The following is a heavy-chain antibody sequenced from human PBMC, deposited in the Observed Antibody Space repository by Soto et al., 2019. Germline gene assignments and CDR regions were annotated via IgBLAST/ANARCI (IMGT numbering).Heavy chain of an antibody. J-gene: IGHJ4*02. CDR3: ARGRGTYAFGVVIIVDY. CDR2: IYSGGST. CDR1: GFTVSSNY. V-gene: IGHV3-66*01. D-gene: IGHD3-3*01. Sequence: GGSLRLSCAASGFTVSSNYMSWVRQAPGKGLEWVSVIYSGGSTYYADSVKGRFTISRDNSKNTLYLQMNSLRAEDTAVYYCARGRGTYAFGVVIIVDYWGQGTLVTVSS.